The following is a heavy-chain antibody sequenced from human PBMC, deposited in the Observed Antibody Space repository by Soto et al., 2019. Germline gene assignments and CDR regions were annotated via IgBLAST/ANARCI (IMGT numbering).Heavy chain of an antibody. CDR3: SYSPRSGFGPPWYF. CDR1: GFTFSTDG. J-gene: IGHJ4*02. V-gene: IGHV3-23*01. Sequence: PGGSLRLSCAASGFTFSTDGMNWVRQAPGKGLEWVSGISGSGGSTYYADSVKGRFTISRDNSKSTLYLQMNSLRAEDTAVYYCSYSPRSGFGPPWYFWGQGSLVPVSA. D-gene: IGHD5-12*01. CDR2: ISGSGGST.